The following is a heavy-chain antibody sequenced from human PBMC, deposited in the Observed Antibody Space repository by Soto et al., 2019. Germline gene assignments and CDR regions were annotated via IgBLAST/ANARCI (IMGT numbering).Heavy chain of an antibody. D-gene: IGHD1-1*01. V-gene: IGHV4-4*02. CDR2: MHPGGST. CDR3: ARHGHNIYGFDV. Sequence: QVQPQESGPGLVKPSDTLSLTCAVSGGSINSVNWWSWVRQSPGKGLEWIGEMHPGGSTNYNPSLQSRVTVSRDKPRNQFSLRMSSVTAADTAVYFCARHGHNIYGFDVWGRGTTVTVSS. CDR1: GGSINSVNW. J-gene: IGHJ6*01.